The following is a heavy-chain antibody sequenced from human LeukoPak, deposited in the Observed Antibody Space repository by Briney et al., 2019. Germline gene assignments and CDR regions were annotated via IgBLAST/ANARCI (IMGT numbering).Heavy chain of an antibody. V-gene: IGHV3-74*01. J-gene: IGHJ4*02. Sequence: GGSLRLSCEASRFVFTNYYMSWVRQAPGKGLEWVSRINTDGTFTRYPDSVQGRFTISRDTAKNTLLLQMNSLRAEDTAVYYCAREAKVGGALQYWGQGTLVTVSS. CDR2: INTDGTFT. CDR1: RFVFTNYY. D-gene: IGHD1-26*01. CDR3: AREAKVGGALQY.